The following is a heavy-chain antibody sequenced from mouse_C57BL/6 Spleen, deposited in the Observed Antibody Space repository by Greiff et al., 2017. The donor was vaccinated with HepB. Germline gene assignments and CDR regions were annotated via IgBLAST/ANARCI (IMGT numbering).Heavy chain of an antibody. Sequence: QVQLQQSGAELVMPGASVKLSCKASGYTFTSYWMHWVKQRPGQGLEWIGEIDPSDSYTNYNQKFKGKSTLTVDKSSSTAYMQLSSLTSEDSAVYYCARGGGSSLYYFDYWGQGTTLTVSS. V-gene: IGHV1-69*01. CDR1: GYTFTSYW. CDR2: IDPSDSYT. J-gene: IGHJ2*01. CDR3: ARGGGSSLYYFDY. D-gene: IGHD1-1*01.